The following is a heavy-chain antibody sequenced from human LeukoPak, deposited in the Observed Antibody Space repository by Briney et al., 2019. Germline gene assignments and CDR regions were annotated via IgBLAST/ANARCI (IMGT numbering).Heavy chain of an antibody. J-gene: IGHJ4*02. V-gene: IGHV1-2*04. Sequence: ASVTVSCRASGYTFTGYYMLWVRQAPGQGLEWMGGMNPNCGGTNYAQKFQGWVTMTRDTSISTAYMELSRLRSDDTAVYYGARGSVRGVIITPPFDYWGEGTLVTVSS. CDR2: MNPNCGGT. CDR1: GYTFTGYY. D-gene: IGHD3-10*01. CDR3: ARGSVRGVIITPPFDY.